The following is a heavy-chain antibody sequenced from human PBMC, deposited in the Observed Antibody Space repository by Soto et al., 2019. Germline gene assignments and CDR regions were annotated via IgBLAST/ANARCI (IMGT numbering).Heavy chain of an antibody. CDR2: IYHSGST. CDR1: GGSISSGGYS. CDR3: ARSGYSYGYFYYYGMDV. D-gene: IGHD5-18*01. Sequence: PSETLSLTCAVSGGSISSGGYSWSWIRQPPGKGLEWIGYIYHSGSTYYNPSLKSRVTISVDRSKNQFSLKLSSVTAADTAVYYCARSGYSYGYFYYYGMDVWGQGTTVTVSS. V-gene: IGHV4-30-2*01. J-gene: IGHJ6*02.